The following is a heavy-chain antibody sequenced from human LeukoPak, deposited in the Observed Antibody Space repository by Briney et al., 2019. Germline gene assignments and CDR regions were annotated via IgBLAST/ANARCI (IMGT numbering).Heavy chain of an antibody. CDR1: GFTFDDYG. D-gene: IGHD2-15*01. CDR3: ASLGYCSGGSCYARRDY. CDR2: INWNGGST. Sequence: PGGSLRLSCAASGFTFDDYGMSWVRQAPGKGLEWVSGINWNGGSTGYADSVKGRFTISRDNAKNSLYLQMNSLRAEDTALYYCASLGYCSGGSCYARRDYWGQGTPVTVSS. V-gene: IGHV3-20*04. J-gene: IGHJ4*02.